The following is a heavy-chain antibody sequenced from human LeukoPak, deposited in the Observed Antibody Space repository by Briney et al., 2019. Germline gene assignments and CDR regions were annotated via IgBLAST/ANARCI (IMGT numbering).Heavy chain of an antibody. CDR3: ARDGTWTYYYDSSGAADAFDI. V-gene: IGHV3-21*01. D-gene: IGHD3-22*01. Sequence: PGGSLRLSCAASGFTFSSYSMNWVRQAPGKGLEWVSSISSSSSYIYYADSVKGRFTISRDNAKNSLYLQMNSLRAEDTAVYYCARDGTWTYYYDSSGAADAFDIWGRGTMVTVSS. CDR1: GFTFSSYS. J-gene: IGHJ3*02. CDR2: ISSSSSYI.